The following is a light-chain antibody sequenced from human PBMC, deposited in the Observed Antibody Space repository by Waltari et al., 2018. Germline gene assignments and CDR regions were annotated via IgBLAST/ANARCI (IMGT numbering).Light chain of an antibody. CDR2: DDN. CDR1: NVGSKS. J-gene: IGLJ1*01. V-gene: IGLV3-21*02. Sequence: SYVLTQPPSVSVAPGQTARITCAGNNVGSKSMHWYQQKPGQAPVLVVNDDNVRPSGIPGRFSGSNSGNTATLSISRVEAGDEADYHCQVWDSSSDHPYVFGTGTTVTVL. CDR3: QVWDSSSDHPYV.